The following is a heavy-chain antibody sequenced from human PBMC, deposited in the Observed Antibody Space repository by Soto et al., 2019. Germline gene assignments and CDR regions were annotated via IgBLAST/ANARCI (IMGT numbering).Heavy chain of an antibody. D-gene: IGHD3-22*01. Sequence: SETLSLTCTVSGGSISSYYWSWIRQPPGKGLEWIGYIYYSGSTNYNPSLKSRVTIPVDTSKNQFSLKLSSVTAADTAVYYCARVGPDSSGYYSEDAFDIWGQGTMVTVS. V-gene: IGHV4-59*01. CDR2: IYYSGST. J-gene: IGHJ3*02. CDR1: GGSISSYY. CDR3: ARVGPDSSGYYSEDAFDI.